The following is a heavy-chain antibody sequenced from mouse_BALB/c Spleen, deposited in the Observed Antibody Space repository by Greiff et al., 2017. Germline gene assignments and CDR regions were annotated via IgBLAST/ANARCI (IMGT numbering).Heavy chain of an antibody. V-gene: IGHV6-6*02. CDR2: IRLKSNNYAT. CDR3: TRNYGYGWYFDV. CDR1: GFTFSNYW. J-gene: IGHJ1*01. D-gene: IGHD1-2*01. Sequence: EVQLVESGGGLVQPGGSMKLSCVASGFTFSNYWMNWVRQSPEKGLEWVAEIRLKSNNYATHYAESVKGRFTISRDDSKSSVYLQMNNLRAEDTGIYYCTRNYGYGWYFDVWGAGTTVTVSS.